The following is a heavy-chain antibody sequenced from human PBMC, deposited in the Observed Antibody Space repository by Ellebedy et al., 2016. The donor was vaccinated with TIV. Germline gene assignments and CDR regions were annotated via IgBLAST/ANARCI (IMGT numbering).Heavy chain of an antibody. Sequence: SVKVSCXASGGTFSSYAISWVRQAPGQGLEWMGGIIPIFGTANYAQKFQGRVTITADKSTSTAYMELSSLRSEDTAVYYCARDGDYDHYYYYGMDVWGQGTTVTVSS. CDR1: GGTFSSYA. CDR3: ARDGDYDHYYYYGMDV. CDR2: IIPIFGTA. J-gene: IGHJ6*02. D-gene: IGHD4-17*01. V-gene: IGHV1-69*06.